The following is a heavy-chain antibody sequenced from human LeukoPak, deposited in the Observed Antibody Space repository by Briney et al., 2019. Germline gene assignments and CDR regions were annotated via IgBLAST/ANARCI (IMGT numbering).Heavy chain of an antibody. CDR3: ATGPVAWTAGFDY. D-gene: IGHD3/OR15-3a*01. J-gene: IGHJ4*02. Sequence: ASVKVSCKVSGYTVTELSMQWVLQAPGKGLEWMGGFDPEDGEKMYAQKFQGRVTMTEDTSTDTAYMELSSLRSEDTAVYYCATGPVAWTAGFDYWGQGTLVTVSP. V-gene: IGHV1-24*01. CDR1: GYTVTELS. CDR2: FDPEDGEK.